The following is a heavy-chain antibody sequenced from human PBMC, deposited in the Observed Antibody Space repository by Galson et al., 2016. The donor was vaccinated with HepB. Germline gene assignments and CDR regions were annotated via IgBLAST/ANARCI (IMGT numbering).Heavy chain of an antibody. D-gene: IGHD2-2*01. CDR2: IRSKANSYAT. J-gene: IGHJ4*02. CDR1: GFTFSSYG. Sequence: SLRLSCAASGFTFSSYGMSWVRQASGKGLEWLGRIRSKANSYATTYAASVKGRFTISRDDSKNTAYLQMNSLKTEDTAMYYCTRGFCSSTSCYANDYWGQGTLVTVSS. CDR3: TRGFCSSTSCYANDY. V-gene: IGHV3-73*01.